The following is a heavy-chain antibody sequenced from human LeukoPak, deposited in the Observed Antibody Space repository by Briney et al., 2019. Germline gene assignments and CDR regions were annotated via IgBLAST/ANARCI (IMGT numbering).Heavy chain of an antibody. Sequence: GGSLRLSCAASGFTFSSYAMHWVRQAPGKGLEWVAVISYDGSNKYYADSVKGRFTISRDNSKNTLYLQMNSLRAEDTAVYYCARGWELLRGYNWFDPWGQGTLVSVSS. CDR1: GFTFSSYA. D-gene: IGHD1-26*01. J-gene: IGHJ5*02. CDR2: ISYDGSNK. V-gene: IGHV3-30-3*01. CDR3: ARGWELLRGYNWFDP.